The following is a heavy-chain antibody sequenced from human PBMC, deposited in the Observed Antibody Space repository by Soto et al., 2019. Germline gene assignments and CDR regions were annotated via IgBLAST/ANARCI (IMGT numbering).Heavy chain of an antibody. D-gene: IGHD6-6*01. CDR1: GYTFTSYY. CDR3: ARAPDSSSSYYYYYYYMDV. CDR2: INPSGGST. Sequence: ASVKVSCKASGYTFTSYYMHWVRQAPGQGLEWMGIINPSGGSTSYAQKFQGRVTMTRNTSISTAYMELSSLRSEDTAVYYCARAPDSSSSYYYYYYYMDVWGKGTTVTVSS. V-gene: IGHV1-46*01. J-gene: IGHJ6*03.